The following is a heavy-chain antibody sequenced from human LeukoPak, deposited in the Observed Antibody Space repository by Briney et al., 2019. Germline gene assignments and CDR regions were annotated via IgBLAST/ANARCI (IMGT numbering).Heavy chain of an antibody. D-gene: IGHD6-13*01. CDR1: GYTFTSYD. V-gene: IGHV1-8*01. CDR2: MNPNSGNT. CDR3: ARAGNTYSSSWDQKGDY. Sequence: ASVKVSCKASGYTFTSYDINWVRQATGQGLEWMGWMNPNSGNTGYAQKFQGRVTMTRDTSISTAYMELSSLRSEDTAVYYCARAGNTYSSSWDQKGDYWGQGTLVTVSS. J-gene: IGHJ4*02.